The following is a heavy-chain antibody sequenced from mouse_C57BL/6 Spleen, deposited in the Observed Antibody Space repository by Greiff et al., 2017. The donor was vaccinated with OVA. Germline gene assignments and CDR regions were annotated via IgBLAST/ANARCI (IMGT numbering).Heavy chain of an antibody. CDR1: GYTFTSYW. J-gene: IGHJ4*01. D-gene: IGHD2-4*01. CDR3: ARCPIYYDYGYAMDY. CDR2: IHPNSGST. Sequence: VQLQQPGAELVKPGASVKLSCKASGYTFTSYWMHWVKQRPGQGLEWIGMIHPNSGSTNYNEKFKSKATLTVDKSSSTAYMQLSSLTSEDSAVYYCARCPIYYDYGYAMDYWGQGTSVTVSS. V-gene: IGHV1-64*01.